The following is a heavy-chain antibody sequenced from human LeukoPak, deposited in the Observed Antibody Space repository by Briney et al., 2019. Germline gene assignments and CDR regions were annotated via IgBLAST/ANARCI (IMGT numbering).Heavy chain of an antibody. D-gene: IGHD3-22*01. CDR3: AREGVIYYDSSGYAYFFDY. V-gene: IGHV1-69*01. CDR1: GGTFSSYA. Sequence: GASVKVSCKASGGTFSSYAISWVRQAPGQGLEWMGGIIPIFGTANYAQKFQGRVTITADESTSTAYMELSSLRSEDTAVYYCAREGVIYYDSSGYAYFFDYWGQGTLVTVSS. J-gene: IGHJ4*02. CDR2: IIPIFGTA.